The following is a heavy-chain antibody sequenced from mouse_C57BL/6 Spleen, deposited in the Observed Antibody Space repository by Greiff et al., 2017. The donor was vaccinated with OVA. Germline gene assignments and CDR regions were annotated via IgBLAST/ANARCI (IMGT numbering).Heavy chain of an antibody. Sequence: QVQLQQPGAELVKPGASVKLSCEASGYTFTSYWMHWVKQRPGQGLEWIGMIHPNSGSTNYNEKFKSKATLTVDKSSSTAYMQLSSLTSEDSAVYYCARADYYGSRGYFDYWGQGTTLTVSS. CDR2: IHPNSGST. CDR3: ARADYYGSRGYFDY. V-gene: IGHV1-64*01. J-gene: IGHJ2*01. D-gene: IGHD1-1*01. CDR1: GYTFTSYW.